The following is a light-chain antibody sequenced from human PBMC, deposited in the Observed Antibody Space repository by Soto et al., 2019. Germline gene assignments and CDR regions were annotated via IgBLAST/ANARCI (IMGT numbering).Light chain of an antibody. J-gene: IGLJ1*01. CDR3: ISYTRSDTYV. CDR1: STDVGGYKY. CDR2: DVT. Sequence: QSALTQPASVSGSPGQSITISCTGTSTDVGGYKYVSWYQQHPGKAPKLMIYDVTSRPSGISNRFSGSKSGNTAFLIISGLQAEDEADYYCISYTRSDTYVFGTGTKVTVL. V-gene: IGLV2-14*01.